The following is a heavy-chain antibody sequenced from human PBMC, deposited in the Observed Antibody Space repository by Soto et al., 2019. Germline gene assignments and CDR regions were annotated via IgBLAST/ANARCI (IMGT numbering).Heavy chain of an antibody. Sequence: ASVKVSCKASGYTFTSYYMHWVRQAPVQGLEWMGIINPSGGSTSYAQKFQGRVTMTRDTSTSTVYMELSSLRSEDTAVYYCARDQPPLGYCSGGSCSYYYYYGMDVWGQGTTVTVS. V-gene: IGHV1-46*01. J-gene: IGHJ6*02. CDR3: ARDQPPLGYCSGGSCSYYYYYGMDV. CDR2: INPSGGST. CDR1: GYTFTSYY. D-gene: IGHD2-15*01.